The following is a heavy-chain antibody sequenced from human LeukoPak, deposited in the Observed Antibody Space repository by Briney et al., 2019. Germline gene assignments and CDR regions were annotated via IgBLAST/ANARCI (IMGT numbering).Heavy chain of an antibody. Sequence: GGSLRLSCAASGFTFSICSMNWVRQAPGKGLEWVSSISSSSSYIYYADSVKGRFTISRDNAKNSLYLQMNSLRAEDTAVYYCAKEPYSGSQLLDYWGQGTLVTVSS. V-gene: IGHV3-21*01. CDR1: GFTFSICS. CDR2: ISSSSSYI. D-gene: IGHD1-26*01. CDR3: AKEPYSGSQLLDY. J-gene: IGHJ4*02.